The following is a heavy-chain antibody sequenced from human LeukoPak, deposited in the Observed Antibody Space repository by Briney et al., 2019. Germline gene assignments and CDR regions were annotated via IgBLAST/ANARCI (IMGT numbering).Heavy chain of an antibody. J-gene: IGHJ5*02. D-gene: IGHD3-10*01. CDR2: IYTSGST. V-gene: IGHV4-61*02. CDR3: ARDLGSYYYGSGRPSNWFDP. Sequence: SQTLSLTCTVSGNSISSGDNYWSWIRQPAGKGLEWIGRIYTSGSTNYNPSLKSRVTISGDTSKNQFSLKLSSVTAADTAVYYCARDLGSYYYGSGRPSNWFDPWGQGTLVTVSS. CDR1: GNSISSGDNY.